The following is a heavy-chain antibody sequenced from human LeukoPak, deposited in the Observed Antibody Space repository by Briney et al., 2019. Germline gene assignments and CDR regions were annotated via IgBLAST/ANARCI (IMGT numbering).Heavy chain of an antibody. Sequence: GRSLRLSCAASGFTFSSYAMHWVRQAPGKGLEWVSSITSTRSDIYYADSVKGRFTISRDNARNSLFLQMNSLRAEDTAVYYCARVLVATTLASENWLDPWGQGTLVTVSS. CDR3: ARVLVATTLASENWLDP. D-gene: IGHD5-12*01. V-gene: IGHV3-21*01. CDR1: GFTFSSYA. CDR2: ITSTRSDI. J-gene: IGHJ5*02.